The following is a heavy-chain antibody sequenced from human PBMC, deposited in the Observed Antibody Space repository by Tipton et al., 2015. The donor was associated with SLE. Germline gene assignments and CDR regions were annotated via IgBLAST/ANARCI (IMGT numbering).Heavy chain of an antibody. V-gene: IGHV4-39*07. CDR3: ARDLTYYDSSGQDY. Sequence: TLSLTCTVSGGSISSYYWGWIRQPPGKGLEWIGSIYYSGSTYYNPSLKSRVTISVDTSKNQFSLKLSSVTAADTAVYYCARDLTYYDSSGQDYWGQGTLVTVSS. CDR2: IYYSGST. D-gene: IGHD3-22*01. J-gene: IGHJ4*02. CDR1: GGSISSYY.